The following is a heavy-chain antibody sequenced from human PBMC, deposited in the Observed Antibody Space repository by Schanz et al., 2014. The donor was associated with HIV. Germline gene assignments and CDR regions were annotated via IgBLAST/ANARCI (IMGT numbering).Heavy chain of an antibody. CDR3: ARDQNVISMVRGVMGGVDY. D-gene: IGHD3-10*01. CDR2: INPSSGGT. J-gene: IGHJ4*02. Sequence: VQLLQSGAEVKKPGASVKVSCKPYGHIFTGYLMHWVRQAPGQGLEWMGWINPSSGGTNYAQKFQGRVTMTRDTSISTAYMELRRLRSDDTAVYYCARDQNVISMVRGVMGGVDYWGQGTLVTVSS. CDR1: GHIFTGYL. V-gene: IGHV1-2*02.